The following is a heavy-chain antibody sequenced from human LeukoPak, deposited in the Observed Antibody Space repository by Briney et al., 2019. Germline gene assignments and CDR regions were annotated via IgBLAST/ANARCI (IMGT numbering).Heavy chain of an antibody. CDR3: AKEYYDFWSGYRHFDY. CDR1: GFTFSSYA. Sequence: TGGSLRLSCAASGFTFSSYAMSWVRQAPGKGLEWVSAISGSGGSTYYADSVKGRFTISRDNSKNALYLQMNSLRAEDTAVYYCAKEYYDFWSGYRHFDYWGQGTLVTVSS. CDR2: ISGSGGST. J-gene: IGHJ4*02. D-gene: IGHD3-3*01. V-gene: IGHV3-23*01.